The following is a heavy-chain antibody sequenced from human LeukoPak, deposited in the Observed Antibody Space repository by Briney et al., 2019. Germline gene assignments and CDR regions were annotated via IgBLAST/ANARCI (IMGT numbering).Heavy chain of an antibody. V-gene: IGHV3-23*01. CDR2: VGPSGGTG. Sequence: GGSLRLSCATSGFTFSSSTMMWVRQAPGKGLEFVSGVGPSGGTGTYADSVKGRFTISRDNSKNTLYLQMNSLRVEDTAVYYCAREPSGTYWLDYWGQGTLVTVSS. CDR3: AREPSGTYWLDY. CDR1: GFTFSSST. D-gene: IGHD1-26*01. J-gene: IGHJ4*02.